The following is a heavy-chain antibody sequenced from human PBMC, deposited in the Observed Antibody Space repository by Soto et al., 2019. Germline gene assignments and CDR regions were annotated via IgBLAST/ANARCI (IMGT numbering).Heavy chain of an antibody. CDR1: GYTFTSYC. CDR3: ALYYYDPYFDY. Sequence: ASVKVSCKASGYTFTSYCISWVRQAPGQGLEWMGWISAYNGNTNYAQKLQGRVTMTTDTSTSTAYMELRSLRSDDTAVYYCALYYYDPYFDYWGQGTLVTVSS. V-gene: IGHV1-18*01. J-gene: IGHJ4*02. CDR2: ISAYNGNT. D-gene: IGHD3-22*01.